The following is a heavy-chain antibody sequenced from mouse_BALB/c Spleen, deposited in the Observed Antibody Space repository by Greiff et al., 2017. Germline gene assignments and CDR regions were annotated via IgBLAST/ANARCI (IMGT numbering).Heavy chain of an antibody. CDR1: GYTFTSYW. J-gene: IGHJ4*01. D-gene: IGHD2-3*01. CDR3: ARGWLIRDYAMDY. Sequence: QVQLQQSGAEMARPGASVKLSCKASGYTFTSYWMQWVKQRPGQGLEWIGAIYPGDGDTRYAQKFKGKATLTADKSSSTAYMQLSSLASEDSAVYYCARGWLIRDYAMDYWGQGTSVTVSS. V-gene: IGHV1-87*01. CDR2: IYPGDGDT.